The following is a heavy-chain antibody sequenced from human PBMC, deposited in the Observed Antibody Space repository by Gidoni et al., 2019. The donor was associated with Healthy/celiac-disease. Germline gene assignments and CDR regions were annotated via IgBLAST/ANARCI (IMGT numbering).Heavy chain of an antibody. V-gene: IGHV4-39*07. CDR2: IYYSGST. D-gene: IGHD1-7*01. CDR3: AREPASITGTIFWFDP. J-gene: IGHJ5*02. Sequence: QLQLQESGPGLVKPSETLSLTCTVSGGSISSSSYYWGWIRQPPGKGLEWIGSIYYSGSTYYNPSLKSRVTISVDTSKNQFSLKLSSVTAADTAVYYCAREPASITGTIFWFDPWGQGTLVTVSS. CDR1: GGSISSSSYY.